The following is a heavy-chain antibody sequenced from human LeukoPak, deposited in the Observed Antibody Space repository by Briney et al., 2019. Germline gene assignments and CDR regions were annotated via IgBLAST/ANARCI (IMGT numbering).Heavy chain of an antibody. CDR1: GFTFSSYG. CDR2: IWYDGSNK. Sequence: GGSLRLSCAASGFTFSSYGMHWVRQAPGKGLAWVAVIWYDGSNKYYADSVKGRFTISRDNSKNTLYLQMNSLRAEDTAVYYCARESVPPDAFDIWGQGTMVTVSS. D-gene: IGHD6-6*01. J-gene: IGHJ3*02. V-gene: IGHV3-33*01. CDR3: ARESVPPDAFDI.